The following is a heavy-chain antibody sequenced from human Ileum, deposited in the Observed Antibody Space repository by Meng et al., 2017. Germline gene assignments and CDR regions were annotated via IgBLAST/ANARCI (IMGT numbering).Heavy chain of an antibody. Sequence: QVQIVQSGAEVKKVGASVKVSCTASGYTFRNYPLHWVRQAPGQRPEWMGWINAGNGNIKISQKFQGRITITSDTSATAYMELSSLRSEDTAVYFCARENDNWNYFDYWGQGSLVTVSS. D-gene: IGHD1-1*01. J-gene: IGHJ4*02. V-gene: IGHV1-3*01. CDR3: ARENDNWNYFDY. CDR2: INAGNGNI. CDR1: GYTFRNYP.